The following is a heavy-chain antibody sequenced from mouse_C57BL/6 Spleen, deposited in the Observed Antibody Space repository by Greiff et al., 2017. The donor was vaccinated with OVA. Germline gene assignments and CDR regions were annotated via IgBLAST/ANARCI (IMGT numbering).Heavy chain of an antibody. CDR2: IYPGDGDT. J-gene: IGHJ4*01. V-gene: IGHV1-82*01. Sequence: VKLVESGPELVKPGASVKISCKASGYAFSSSWMNWVKQRPGKGLEWIGRIYPGDGDTNYNGKFKGKATLTADKSSSTAYMQLSSLTSEDSAVYFCARRGAMVTTGGYAMDYWGQGTSVTVSS. D-gene: IGHD2-2*01. CDR1: GYAFSSSW. CDR3: ARRGAMVTTGGYAMDY.